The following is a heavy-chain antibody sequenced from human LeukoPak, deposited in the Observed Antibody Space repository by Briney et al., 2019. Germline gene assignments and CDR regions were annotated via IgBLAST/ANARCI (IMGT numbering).Heavy chain of an antibody. CDR2: IYYSGST. CDR1: GGSISSSSYY. J-gene: IGHJ3*02. D-gene: IGHD5-12*01. Sequence: SETLSLTCTVSGGSISSSSYYWGWIRQPPGKGLEWIGSIYYSGSTYYNPSLKSRVTISVDTSKNQFSLKLSSVTAADTAVYYCARAFLVATADAFDIWGQGTMVTVSS. CDR3: ARAFLVATADAFDI. V-gene: IGHV4-39*07.